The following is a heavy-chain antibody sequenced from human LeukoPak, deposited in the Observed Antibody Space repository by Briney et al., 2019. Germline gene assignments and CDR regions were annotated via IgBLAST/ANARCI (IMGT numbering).Heavy chain of an antibody. CDR1: GYSISTYW. V-gene: IGHV5-51*01. J-gene: IGHJ4*02. D-gene: IGHD2-21*02. CDR2: IYPDDSDT. Sequence: GESLKISCKGSGYSISTYWIGWVRQMPGKGLEWMGIIYPDDSDTRYSPSFQGQVTISADKSISTAYLQWSSLKASDTAMYYCARPLLNCGGDCYEGDYWGQGTLVTVSS. CDR3: ARPLLNCGGDCYEGDY.